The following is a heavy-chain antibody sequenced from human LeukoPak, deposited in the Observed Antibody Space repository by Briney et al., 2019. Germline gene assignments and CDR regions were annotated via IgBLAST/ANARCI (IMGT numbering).Heavy chain of an antibody. J-gene: IGHJ6*03. V-gene: IGHV3-73*01. Sequence: GGSLRFSCAASGFTFSGSAMHWVRQASGKGLEWVGRIRSKANSYATAYAASVKGRFTISRDDSKNTAYLQMNSLKTEDTAVYYCTRHATDYYYYYYMDVWGKGTTVTVSS. CDR1: GFTFSGSA. D-gene: IGHD1-1*01. CDR3: TRHATDYYYYYYMDV. CDR2: IRSKANSYAT.